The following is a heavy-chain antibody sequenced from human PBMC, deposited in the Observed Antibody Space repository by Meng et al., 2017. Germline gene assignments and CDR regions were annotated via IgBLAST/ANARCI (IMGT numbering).Heavy chain of an antibody. J-gene: IGHJ4*02. Sequence: SETLSLTCTVSGGSISSYYLRWIRQPPGKGLEWIGYIYYSGSTNYNPSLKSRVTISVDTYKNQFSLKLSSVTAADTAVYYCARVDVCGGDCYSPLFDYWGQGTLVTVSS. D-gene: IGHD2-21*02. V-gene: IGHV4-59*01. CDR3: ARVDVCGGDCYSPLFDY. CDR1: GGSISSYY. CDR2: IYYSGST.